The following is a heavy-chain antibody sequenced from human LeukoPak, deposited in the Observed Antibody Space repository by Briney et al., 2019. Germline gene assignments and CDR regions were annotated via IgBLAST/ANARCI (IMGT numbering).Heavy chain of an antibody. CDR2: ISYDGSNK. D-gene: IGHD6-13*01. V-gene: IGHV3-30*18. CDR1: GFTFSNYG. CDR3: AKDNVAAAGRYFDY. Sequence: GGSLRLSCAASGFTFSNYGMHWVRQAPSQELEWVALISYDGSNKYFADSVKGRFTISRDNSKNTLYLQMHSLRAEDTAVYYCAKDNVAAAGRYFDYWGQGTLVTVSS. J-gene: IGHJ4*02.